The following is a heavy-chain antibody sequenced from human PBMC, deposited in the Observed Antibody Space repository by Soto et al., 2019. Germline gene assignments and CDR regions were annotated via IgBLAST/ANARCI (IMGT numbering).Heavy chain of an antibody. J-gene: IGHJ4*02. CDR1: GHSINSDYY. V-gene: IGHV4-38-2*02. Sequence: LSLTCTVAGHSINSDYYWGWIRQPPGKGLEWIGSIYPGGGTYYNPSLKSRVTISIDTSKNQFSLRLTSVTAADTAMYYCARKGYYPSGRINLFDSWGQGTLVTVSS. CDR3: ARKGYYPSGRINLFDS. D-gene: IGHD3-10*01. CDR2: IYPGGGT.